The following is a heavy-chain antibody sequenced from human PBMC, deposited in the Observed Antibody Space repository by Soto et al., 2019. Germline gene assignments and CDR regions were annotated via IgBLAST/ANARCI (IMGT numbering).Heavy chain of an antibody. CDR3: VRELRSPFCTSGTCYEIRGRDAFEI. D-gene: IGHD2-15*01. CDR2: IKQDGGEE. J-gene: IGHJ3*02. Sequence: GGSLRLSCAASGFTLSTYWMSWVRQAPGKGLEWVANIKQDGGEEYYVDSVKGRFTVSRDNAKNSLYLQMNGLRAEDTAVYYCVRELRSPFCTSGTCYEIRGRDAFEIWGQGTMVTVS. CDR1: GFTLSTYW. V-gene: IGHV3-7*03.